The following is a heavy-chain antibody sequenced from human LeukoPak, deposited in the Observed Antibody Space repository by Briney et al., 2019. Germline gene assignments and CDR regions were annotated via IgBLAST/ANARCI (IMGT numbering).Heavy chain of an antibody. CDR3: ARDGEYGTGSYYRGCFDY. CDR2: IHPRSGES. V-gene: IGHV1-2*02. Sequence: ASVKVSCKASGYSFTAFYIHWVRQAPGQGLEWMGWIHPRSGESNYAYKFRGRVTMTRDTSISTTYMDLGSLGSDDTAVYYCARDGEYGTGSYYRGCFDYWGQGTLVTVSS. J-gene: IGHJ4*02. CDR1: GYSFTAFY. D-gene: IGHD3-10*01.